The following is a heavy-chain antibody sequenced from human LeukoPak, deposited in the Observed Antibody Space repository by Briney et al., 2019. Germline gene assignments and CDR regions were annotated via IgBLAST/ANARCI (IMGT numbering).Heavy chain of an antibody. CDR1: GFTFSNYG. J-gene: IGHJ5*02. CDR3: AKDPKVGATLS. V-gene: IGHV3-30*18. D-gene: IGHD1-26*01. Sequence: GGSLRLSCAASGFTFSNYGMHWVRQAPGKGLEWVAVISYDGSNKYYADSVKGRFTISRDNSKNTLYLQMNSLRAEDTAVYYCAKDPKVGATLSWGQGTLVTVSS. CDR2: ISYDGSNK.